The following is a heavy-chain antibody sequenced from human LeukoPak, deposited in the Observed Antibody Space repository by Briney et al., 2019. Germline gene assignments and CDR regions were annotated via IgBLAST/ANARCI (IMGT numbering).Heavy chain of an antibody. Sequence: VASVTVSFKASGGTFINYAISWVRQAPGQGLEWMGGIIPIFGTANYAQKFQGRVTITTDESTSTAYMELSSLRSEDTDVYYCARDRGYYYDSSGYLNYYYYMDVWGKGTTVTVSS. CDR1: GGTFINYA. D-gene: IGHD3-22*01. J-gene: IGHJ6*03. V-gene: IGHV1-69*05. CDR2: IIPIFGTA. CDR3: ARDRGYYYDSSGYLNYYYYMDV.